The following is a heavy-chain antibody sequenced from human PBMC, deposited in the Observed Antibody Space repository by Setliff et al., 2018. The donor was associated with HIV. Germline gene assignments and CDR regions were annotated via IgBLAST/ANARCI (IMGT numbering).Heavy chain of an antibody. CDR3: AASKYYYDSSGSADDAFDI. J-gene: IGHJ3*02. CDR2: IVVGSGNT. D-gene: IGHD3-22*01. CDR1: GFTFTSSA. Sequence: SVKVSCKASGFTFTSSAMQWVRQARGQRLEWIGWIVVGSGNTNYAQKFQGRVTITRDMSTSTAYMELSSLRSEDTAVYYCAASKYYYDSSGSADDAFDIWGQGTMVTVSS. V-gene: IGHV1-58*02.